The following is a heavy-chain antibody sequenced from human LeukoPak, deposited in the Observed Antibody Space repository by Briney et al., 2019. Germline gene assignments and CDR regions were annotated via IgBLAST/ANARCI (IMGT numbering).Heavy chain of an antibody. CDR3: TKRGTGGSGSHMDS. CDR2: ISGRTGAT. V-gene: IGHV3-23*01. D-gene: IGHD3-10*01. Sequence: GGSQRLSCVASGFIFRDYAMNWVRQAPGKGLEWVATISGRTGATYYGDSVKGRFTISGDNSENTLYLQMDSLRVEDTALYYCTKRGTGGSGSHMDSWGQGILVTVSS. J-gene: IGHJ4*02. CDR1: GFIFRDYA.